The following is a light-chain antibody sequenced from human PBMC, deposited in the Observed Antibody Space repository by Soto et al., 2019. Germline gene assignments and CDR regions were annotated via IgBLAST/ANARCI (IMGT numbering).Light chain of an antibody. CDR3: QQYGSSR. CDR2: DTS. Sequence: EIVLTQSPATLSLSPGERATLSCRASQSVSSYSAWYQQKPGQAPRLLIYDTSNRATGIPARFSGSGSGTDFTLTISGLEPEDFAVYYCQQYGSSRFGQGTKLEIK. V-gene: IGKV3-11*01. J-gene: IGKJ2*03. CDR1: QSVSSY.